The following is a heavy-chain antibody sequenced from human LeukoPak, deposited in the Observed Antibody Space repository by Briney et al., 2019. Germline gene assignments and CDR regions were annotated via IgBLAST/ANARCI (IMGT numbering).Heavy chain of an antibody. J-gene: IGHJ4*02. V-gene: IGHV3-30-3*01. CDR2: ISYDGSNK. CDR1: GFTFSSYA. CDR3: ARDRDSSGYNAYYFDY. D-gene: IGHD3-22*01. Sequence: QPGGSLRLSCAASGFTFSSYAMHWVRQAPGKGLEWVAVISYDGSNKYYADSVKGRFTISRDNSKNTLYLQMNSLRAEDTAVYYCARDRDSSGYNAYYFDYWGQGTLVTVSS.